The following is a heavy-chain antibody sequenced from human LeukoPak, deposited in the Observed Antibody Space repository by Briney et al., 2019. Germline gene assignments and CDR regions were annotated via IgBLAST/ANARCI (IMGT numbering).Heavy chain of an antibody. V-gene: IGHV1-18*01. J-gene: IGHJ6*02. CDR1: GYTFTSYG. D-gene: IGHD6-19*01. CDR2: IGAYNGNS. CDR3: ARDHGEEQWLVQYYYYGMDV. Sequence: ASVKVSCKASGYTFTSYGISWVRQAPGQGLEWMGWIGAYNGNSNYAQKLQGRVTMTTDTSTSTAYMELRSLRSDDTAVYYCARDHGEEQWLVQYYYYGMDVWGQGTTVTVSS.